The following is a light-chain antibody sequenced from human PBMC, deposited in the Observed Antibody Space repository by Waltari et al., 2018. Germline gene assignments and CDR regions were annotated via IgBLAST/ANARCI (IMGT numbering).Light chain of an antibody. Sequence: IQMTQSPSTLSASVGDRVTITCRASQSISSWLAWYHQKPGKAPKLLIYDASSLESGVPSRFSGSGSGTEFTLTISSLQPDDFATYYCQQYNSYWTFGQGTKVEIK. CDR2: DAS. CDR3: QQYNSYWT. CDR1: QSISSW. V-gene: IGKV1-5*01. J-gene: IGKJ1*01.